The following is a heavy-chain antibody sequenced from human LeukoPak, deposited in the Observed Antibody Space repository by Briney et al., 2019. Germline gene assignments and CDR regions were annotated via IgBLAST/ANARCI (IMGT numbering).Heavy chain of an antibody. CDR1: GGSISSSSYY. D-gene: IGHD3-10*01. CDR2: IYYSGNT. V-gene: IGHV4-39*07. J-gene: IGHJ4*02. Sequence: KTSETLSLTCTVSGGSISSSSYYWGWIRQPPGKGLEWIGSIYYSGNTYYNPSLKSRGTISVDTSKNQFSLKLTSVTAADTAVYYCARYLSSGLEYWGQGTWLTVSS. CDR3: ARYLSSGLEY.